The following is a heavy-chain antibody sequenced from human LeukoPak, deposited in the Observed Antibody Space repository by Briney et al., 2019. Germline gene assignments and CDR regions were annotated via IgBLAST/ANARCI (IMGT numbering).Heavy chain of an antibody. J-gene: IGHJ5*02. Sequence: SETLSLTCAVYGASFSDYYWSWIRQPPGKGREWMGEINHSGSTNYNPPLKSRVTISVDTSKHQSSLKLSSVTAADTAVYYCARGVPAPVRPLLNWFDLWGQGTLVTVSS. CDR3: ARGVPAPVRPLLNWFDL. CDR1: GASFSDYY. CDR2: INHSGST. D-gene: IGHD2-2*01. V-gene: IGHV4-34*01.